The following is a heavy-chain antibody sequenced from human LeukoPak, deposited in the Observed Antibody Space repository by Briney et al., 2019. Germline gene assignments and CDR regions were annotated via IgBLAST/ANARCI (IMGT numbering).Heavy chain of an antibody. V-gene: IGHV3-30*01. J-gene: IGHJ4*02. D-gene: IGHD1-26*01. CDR2: ISYDGSNK. Sequence: GGSLRLSCAASGFTFSSYAMHWVRQAPGKGLEWVAVISYDGSNKYYADSVKGRFTISRDNSKNTLYLRMNSLRAEDTAVYYCAREGRGSYYFDYWGQGTLVTVSS. CDR3: AREGRGSYYFDY. CDR1: GFTFSSYA.